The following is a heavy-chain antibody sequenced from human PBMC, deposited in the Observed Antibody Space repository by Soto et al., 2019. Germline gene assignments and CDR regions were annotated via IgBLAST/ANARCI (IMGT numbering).Heavy chain of an antibody. CDR2: ISSSSYI. D-gene: IGHD3-3*01. CDR1: GFTFSSYS. CDR3: ARDRYFWSGSLPYYYYYYMDV. Sequence: GGSLRLSCAASGFTFSSYSVNWVRQAPGKGLEWVSSISSSSYIYYADSVKGRFTISRDNAKNSLYLQMNSLRAEDTAVYYCARDRYFWSGSLPYYYYYYMDVWGKGTKVTVSS. J-gene: IGHJ6*03. V-gene: IGHV3-21*01.